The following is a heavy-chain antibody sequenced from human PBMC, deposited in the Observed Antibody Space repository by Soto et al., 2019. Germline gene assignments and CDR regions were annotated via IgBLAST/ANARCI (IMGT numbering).Heavy chain of an antibody. D-gene: IGHD6-13*01. Sequence: SETLSLTCTVSGGSISSYYWSWIRQPPGKGLEWIGYIYYSGSTNYNPSLKSRVTISVDTSKNQFSLKLSSVTAADTAVYYCAKESMAAAETEFSYSRNVWGKGPRVTVPS. J-gene: IGHJ6*03. CDR2: IYYSGST. CDR1: GGSISSYY. CDR3: AKESMAAAETEFSYSRNV. V-gene: IGHV4-59*01.